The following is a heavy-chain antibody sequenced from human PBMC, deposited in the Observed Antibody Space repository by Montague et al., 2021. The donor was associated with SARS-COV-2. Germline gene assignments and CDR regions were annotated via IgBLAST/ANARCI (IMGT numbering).Heavy chain of an antibody. Sequence: SETLSLTCIVSGESIDSDTYYWGWIRQSPGKGLEWIGSLSSSGSTYSNPSLRSRVTISMDTSKNHFSLKVNSVTATDTAVYFCARPGSVSGWFYFDDWGQGTLVSVSS. J-gene: IGHJ4*02. D-gene: IGHD6-19*01. CDR2: LSSSGST. CDR1: GESIDSDTYY. CDR3: ARPGSVSGWFYFDD. V-gene: IGHV4-39*02.